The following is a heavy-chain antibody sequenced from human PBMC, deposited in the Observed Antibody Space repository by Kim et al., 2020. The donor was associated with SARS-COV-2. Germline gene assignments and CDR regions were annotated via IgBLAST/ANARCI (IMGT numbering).Heavy chain of an antibody. V-gene: IGHV4-59*01. CDR1: GGSISSYY. CDR3: ARGPTSWAFDI. J-gene: IGHJ3*02. Sequence: SETLSLSCSVSGGSISSYYWSWIRQPPGKGLEWIGYIYYSGSTNYNPSLKSRVTISVDTSKNQFSVNLSSVTAADTAVYYCARGPTSWAFDIWGQGTMVTVSS. CDR2: IYYSGST.